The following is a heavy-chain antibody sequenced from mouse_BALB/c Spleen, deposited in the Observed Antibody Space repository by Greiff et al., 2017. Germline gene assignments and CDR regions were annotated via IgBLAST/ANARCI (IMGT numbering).Heavy chain of an antibody. CDR2: ISYDGSN. CDR3: AGGYDEEFDY. J-gene: IGHJ2*01. CDR1: GYSITSGYY. V-gene: IGHV3-6*02. D-gene: IGHD2-2*01. Sequence: DVKLQESGPGLVKPSQSLSLTCSVTGYSITSGYYWNWIRQFPGNKLEWMGYISYDGSNNYNPSLKNRISITRDTSKNQFFLKLNSVTTEDTATYYCAGGYDEEFDYWGQGTTLTVSS.